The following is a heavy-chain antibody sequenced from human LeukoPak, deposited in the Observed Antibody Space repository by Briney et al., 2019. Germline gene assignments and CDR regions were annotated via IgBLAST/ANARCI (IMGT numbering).Heavy chain of an antibody. CDR2: IYTSGST. CDR3: ARDQNLGGDYWYFDL. Sequence: SETLSLTCTVSGGSINSGSFYWTWIRQPAGKGLEWIGRIYTSGSTNYNPSLKSRVTISLDTSKNQFSLKLSSATAADTAVYYYARDQNLGGDYWYFDLWGRGTLVTVSS. CDR1: GGSINSGSFY. D-gene: IGHD1-7*01. J-gene: IGHJ2*01. V-gene: IGHV4-61*02.